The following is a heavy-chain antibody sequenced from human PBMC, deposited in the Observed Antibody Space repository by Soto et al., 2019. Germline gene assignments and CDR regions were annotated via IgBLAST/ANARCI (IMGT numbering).Heavy chain of an antibody. Sequence: PGGSLRLSCAASGFTFSRYAMSRVRQAPGKGLEWVSAISGSGGSTYYADSVKGRFTISRDNSKNTLYLQMNSLRAEDTAVYYCAKDPSGVVVPAAIAWFDPWGQGTLVTVSS. J-gene: IGHJ5*02. CDR3: AKDPSGVVVPAAIAWFDP. CDR2: ISGSGGST. D-gene: IGHD2-2*01. CDR1: GFTFSRYA. V-gene: IGHV3-23*01.